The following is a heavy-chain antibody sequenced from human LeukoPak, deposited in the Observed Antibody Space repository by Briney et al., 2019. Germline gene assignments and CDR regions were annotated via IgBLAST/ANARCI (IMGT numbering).Heavy chain of an antibody. Sequence: SETLSLTCTVSGGSISSGDYYWSWIRQPPGKGLEWIAYMYYSGSTYYNPSLKSRVTMSADTYQNQLSLKLSSVTAADTAVYYCAGPYYYDSRIDPWGQGILVTVSS. J-gene: IGHJ5*02. CDR2: MYYSGST. D-gene: IGHD3-22*01. CDR3: AGPYYYDSRIDP. V-gene: IGHV4-30-4*01. CDR1: GGSISSGDYY.